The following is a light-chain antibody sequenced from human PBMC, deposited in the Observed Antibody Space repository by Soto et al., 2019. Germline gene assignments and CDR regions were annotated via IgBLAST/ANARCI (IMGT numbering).Light chain of an antibody. V-gene: IGKV1-39*01. CDR1: QSISSW. CDR2: AAS. Sequence: DLPLTPSPSTLSASIGDRVTITCRASQSISSWLAWHQQKPGKAPKLLIYAASSLQSGVPSRFSGSGSGTDFTLTISSLQPEDFATYYCQQSYYTPLTFGGGTKVDIK. CDR3: QQSYYTPLT. J-gene: IGKJ4*01.